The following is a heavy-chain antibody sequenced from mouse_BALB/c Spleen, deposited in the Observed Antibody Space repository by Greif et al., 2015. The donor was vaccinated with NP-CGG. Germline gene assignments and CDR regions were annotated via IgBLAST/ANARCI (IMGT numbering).Heavy chain of an antibody. J-gene: IGHJ2*01. CDR2: ISYSGST. CDR1: GYSITSDYA. D-gene: IGHD2-3*01. Sequence: EVQGVESGPGLVKPSQSLSLTCTVTGYSITSDYAWNWIRQFPGNKLEWMGYISYSGSTSYNPSLKSRISITRDTSKNQVFLQFNSVTNEDTATYYCASDGNYFDYWGQGTPLTVSS. V-gene: IGHV3-2*02. CDR3: ASDGNYFDY.